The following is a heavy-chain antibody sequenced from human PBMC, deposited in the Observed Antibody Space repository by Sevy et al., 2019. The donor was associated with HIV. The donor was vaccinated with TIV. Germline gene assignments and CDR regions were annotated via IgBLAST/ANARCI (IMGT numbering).Heavy chain of an antibody. CDR1: GFTFSSYA. Sequence: GGSLRLSCAASGFTFSSYAMHWVRQAPGKGLEWVALKSFGGSSKEYTDSLKGRFTISRDNSKNTLYLQMNSLRDEDSGVYYCAKDRWGSGDFRGYFDHWGQGTLVTVSS. D-gene: IGHD4-17*01. J-gene: IGHJ4*02. V-gene: IGHV3-30*18. CDR3: AKDRWGSGDFRGYFDH. CDR2: KSFGGSSK.